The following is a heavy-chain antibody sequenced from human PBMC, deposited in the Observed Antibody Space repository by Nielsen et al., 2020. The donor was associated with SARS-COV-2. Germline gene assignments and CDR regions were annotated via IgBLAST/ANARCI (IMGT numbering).Heavy chain of an antibody. D-gene: IGHD3-3*01. J-gene: IGHJ4*02. CDR2: IKSKSDGETT. CDR1: GLSVTDAW. CDR3: TTDRGVAIRPLFDS. Sequence: GESLKISCTLFGLSVTDAWMGWVRRAPGRGLEWIGRIKSKSDGETTDYAAPIRDRVFVSRDESTNTVFLQMSSLMAEDTAVYYCTTDRGVAIRPLFDSWGQGTRVTVSS. V-gene: IGHV3-15*01.